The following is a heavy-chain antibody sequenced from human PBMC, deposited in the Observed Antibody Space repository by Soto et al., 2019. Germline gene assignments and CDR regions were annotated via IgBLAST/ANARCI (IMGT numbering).Heavy chain of an antibody. CDR3: ARPKYSAPGYYYYYGMDV. J-gene: IGHJ6*02. V-gene: IGHV1-18*01. Sequence: ASVKVSCKASGYTFTSYGMSWVRQAPGQGLEWMGWISAYNGNTNSAQKLQGRVTMTTDTSTSTAYMELRSLRSDDTAVYYCARPKYSAPGYYYYYGMDVWGQGNTVTV. D-gene: IGHD2-15*01. CDR2: ISAYNGNT. CDR1: GYTFTSYG.